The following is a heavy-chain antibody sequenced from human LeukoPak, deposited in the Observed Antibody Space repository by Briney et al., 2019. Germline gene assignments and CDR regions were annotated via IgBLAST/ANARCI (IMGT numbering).Heavy chain of an antibody. CDR1: GYTFTSYD. CDR2: MNPNSGNT. J-gene: IGHJ4*02. D-gene: IGHD6-19*01. V-gene: IGHV1-8*03. Sequence: ASVTVSFKASGYTFTSYDINWVRQATGQGLEWMGWMNPNSGNTGYAQKFQGRVTITRNTSISPAYMELSSLRSEDTAVYYCATGVAGWQYFDYWGQGTLVTVSS. CDR3: ATGVAGWQYFDY.